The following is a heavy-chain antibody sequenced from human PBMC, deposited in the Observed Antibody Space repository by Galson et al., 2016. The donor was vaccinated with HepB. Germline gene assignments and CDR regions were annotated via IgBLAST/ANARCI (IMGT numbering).Heavy chain of an antibody. CDR2: IKQAGSEK. CDR1: GFTFSTYW. CDR3: AKVTRDWDPLPNGC. V-gene: IGHV3-7*01. D-gene: IGHD2-8*01. Sequence: SLRLSCAASGFTFSTYWMNWVRQAPGKGLEWVANIKQAGSEKDYVDALTGRFTISSDNAKNSLYLQMNSLRAEDTAVYYCAKVTRDWDPLPNGCWGQGTLVTVSS. J-gene: IGHJ4*02.